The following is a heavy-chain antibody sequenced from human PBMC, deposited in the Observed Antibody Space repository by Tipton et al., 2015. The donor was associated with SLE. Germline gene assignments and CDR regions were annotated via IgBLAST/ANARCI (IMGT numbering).Heavy chain of an antibody. Sequence: TLSLTCTVSGGSINSHYCGWIRQSPGTGLEWLGNIHYTEGTNFNPPIKSRVTVSLDTSKNQFSLTLSSVSAADTAVYYCARHFSGSYSFDYWGQGKLVTVSS. V-gene: IGHV4-59*11. D-gene: IGHD1-26*01. CDR2: IHYTEGT. CDR1: GGSINSHY. J-gene: IGHJ4*02. CDR3: ARHFSGSYSFDY.